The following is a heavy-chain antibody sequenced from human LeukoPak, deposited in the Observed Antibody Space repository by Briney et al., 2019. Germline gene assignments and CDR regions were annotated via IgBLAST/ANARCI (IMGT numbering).Heavy chain of an antibody. CDR3: ARWTGVIDS. D-gene: IGHD2-21*01. CDR1: GFTFEIYW. Sequence: GGSLGLPCVGSGFTFEIYWMLWSPKPPGKGPEWVANIKQDGSLEHYMDSVKGRFTISRDDANSSLILQMDSLRAEDTAVYYCARWTGVIDSWGQGTLVTVSS. V-gene: IGHV3-7*01. CDR2: IKQDGSLE. J-gene: IGHJ4*02.